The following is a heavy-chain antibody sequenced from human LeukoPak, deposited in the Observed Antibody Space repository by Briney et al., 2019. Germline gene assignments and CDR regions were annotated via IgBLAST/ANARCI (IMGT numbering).Heavy chain of an antibody. Sequence: GGSLRLSCEPSIFVFSEYYMHWVRLAPGKGLEWLAVITNDGSRQFYADSVKGRFTVSRDNSKSLLFLQMESLRHDDTGIYYCAKGRRTGFVDYWGQGALVTVSS. CDR2: ITNDGSRQ. D-gene: IGHD1-1*01. CDR3: AKGRRTGFVDY. CDR1: IFVFSEYY. V-gene: IGHV3-30*18. J-gene: IGHJ4*02.